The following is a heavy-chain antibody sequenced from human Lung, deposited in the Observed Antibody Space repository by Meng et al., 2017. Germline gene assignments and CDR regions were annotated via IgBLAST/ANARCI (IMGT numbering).Heavy chain of an antibody. V-gene: IGHV1-2*06. D-gene: IGHD1-7*01. CDR3: ARDGGNYDFDY. CDR2: IIPSSGDA. CDR1: GYTFIDAY. J-gene: IGHJ4*02. Sequence: VQLGEFVMDVGKPGASVKLSCRSSGYTFIDAYVRWVPQDPVQWLGWMGRIIPSSGDANSAQKFLGRVTLTWDTSISTAYMELSSLRSDDTAIYYCARDGGNYDFDYWGQGTLVTVSS.